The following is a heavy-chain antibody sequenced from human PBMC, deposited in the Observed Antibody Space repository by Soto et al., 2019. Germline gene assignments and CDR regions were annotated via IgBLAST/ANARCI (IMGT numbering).Heavy chain of an antibody. J-gene: IGHJ4*02. CDR3: ASGFVDTAMVLDY. Sequence: EVQLLESGGGLVQPGGSLRLSCAASGFTFSSYAMSWVRQAPGKGLEWVSDISGSAASTYYADSVKGRFTISRDNSKNTLYLQMDSLRAEDTAVYYCASGFVDTAMVLDYWGQGTLVTVSS. CDR1: GFTFSSYA. D-gene: IGHD5-18*01. V-gene: IGHV3-23*01. CDR2: ISGSAAST.